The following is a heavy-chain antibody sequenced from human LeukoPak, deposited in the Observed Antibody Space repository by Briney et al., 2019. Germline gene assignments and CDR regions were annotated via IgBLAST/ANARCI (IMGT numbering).Heavy chain of an antibody. CDR2: INSGGSST. Sequence: PGGSLRLSCAASGFTFSDYWVHWVRQPPGKGLVWVSRINSGGSSTSYADSVKGRFTISRDDAKNTLYLQMNILRAEDTAVYYCARGLSGRYAFDVWGRGTMVTVSS. D-gene: IGHD1-26*01. J-gene: IGHJ3*01. CDR1: GFTFSDYW. CDR3: ARGLSGRYAFDV. V-gene: IGHV3-74*01.